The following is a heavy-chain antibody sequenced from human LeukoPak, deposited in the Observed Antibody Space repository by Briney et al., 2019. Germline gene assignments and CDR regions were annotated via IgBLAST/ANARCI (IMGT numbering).Heavy chain of an antibody. V-gene: IGHV3-23*01. CDR2: LSYTIST. CDR1: GFTFKNYA. D-gene: IGHD6-19*01. Sequence: GGSLTLSCGASGFTFKNYALAWVRQAPGKGLDWVGSLSYTISTYYADSVKGRFIISRDNSKNPRYLQMNSLRVEDTAIYYCATYPGVAVNKYFQHWGQGTLLTVSS. J-gene: IGHJ1*01. CDR3: ATYPGVAVNKYFQH.